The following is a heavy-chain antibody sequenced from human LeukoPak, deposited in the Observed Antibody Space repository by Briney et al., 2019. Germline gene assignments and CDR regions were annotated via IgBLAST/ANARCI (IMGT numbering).Heavy chain of an antibody. CDR2: ISYDGSNK. V-gene: IGHV3-30*04. J-gene: IGHJ4*02. Sequence: PGGSLRLSCAASGFTFSSYAMHWVRQAPGKGLEWVAVISYDGSNKYYADSVKGRFTISRDNSKNTLYLQMNSLRAEDTAVHYCSGSYGGSDYWGQGTLVTVSS. CDR1: GFTFSSYA. D-gene: IGHD1-26*01. CDR3: SGSYGGSDY.